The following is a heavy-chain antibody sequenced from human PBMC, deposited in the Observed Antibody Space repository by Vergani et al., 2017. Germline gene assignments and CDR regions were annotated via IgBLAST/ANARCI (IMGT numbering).Heavy chain of an antibody. CDR2: INWNGGST. D-gene: IGHD6-13*01. CDR1: GFTFDDYG. V-gene: IGHV3-20*01. CDR3: AADYSRYSGSWYREFDY. Sequence: EVQLVESGGGVVRPGGSLRLSCAASGFTFDDYGMSWVRHAPGKGLEWVSGINWNGGSTGYADSVKGRFTISRDNAKNSLYLQMNSLRAEDTAWDHCAADYSRYSGSWYREFDYWGQGTLVTVSS. J-gene: IGHJ4*02.